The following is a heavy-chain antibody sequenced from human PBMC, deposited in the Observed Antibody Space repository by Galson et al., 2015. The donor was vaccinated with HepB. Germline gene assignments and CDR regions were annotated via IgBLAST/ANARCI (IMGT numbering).Heavy chain of an antibody. D-gene: IGHD6-19*01. CDR2: TYYRSKWYN. CDR3: AREVGYSSGWYQGYNYGMDV. J-gene: IGHJ6*02. CDR1: GDSVSSNSAA. V-gene: IGHV6-1*01. Sequence: CAISGDSVSSNSAAWNWIRQSPSRGLEWLGRTYYRSKWYNDYAVSVKSRTTINPDTSKNQFSLQLNSVTPEDTAVYYCAREVGYSSGWYQGYNYGMDVWGQGTTVTVSS.